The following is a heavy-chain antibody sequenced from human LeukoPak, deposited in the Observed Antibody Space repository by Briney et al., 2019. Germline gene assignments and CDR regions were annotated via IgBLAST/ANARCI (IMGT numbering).Heavy chain of an antibody. J-gene: IGHJ6*03. CDR1: GFTFSSYG. Sequence: GGSLRLSCAASGFTFSSYGMHWARQAPGKGLEWVAFIRYDGSNKYYADSVKGRFTISRDNSKNTLYLQMSSLRAEDTAVYYCAKRGNYSNFNYYYYMDVWGKGTTVTVSS. CDR2: IRYDGSNK. CDR3: AKRGNYSNFNYYYYMDV. V-gene: IGHV3-30*02. D-gene: IGHD4-11*01.